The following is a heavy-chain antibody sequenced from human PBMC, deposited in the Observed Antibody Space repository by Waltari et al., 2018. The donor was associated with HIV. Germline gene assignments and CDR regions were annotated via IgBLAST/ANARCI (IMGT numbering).Heavy chain of an antibody. J-gene: IGHJ4*02. D-gene: IGHD2-8*01. CDR2: IYPGDSVT. Sequence: EVQLVQSGAQVKKPGESLKISCKASGYSFTTYWIGWVRQLPGKGLEWMGIIYPGDSVTRYSPSFQGQGTISADKSISTAYLQWSSLQASDTAMYYCTKGMYANEDYFGYWGQGTLVSVSS. V-gene: IGHV5-51*03. CDR1: GYSFTTYW. CDR3: TKGMYANEDYFGY.